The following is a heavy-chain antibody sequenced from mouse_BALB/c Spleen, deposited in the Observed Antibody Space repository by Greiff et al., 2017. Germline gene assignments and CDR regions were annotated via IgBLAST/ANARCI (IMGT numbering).Heavy chain of an antibody. V-gene: IGHV14-3*02. CDR2: IDPENGNT. Sequence: VQLQQSGAELVKPGASVKLSCTASGFNIKDTYMHWVKQRPEQGLEWIGRIDPENGNTKYDPKFQGKATITADTSSNTAYLQLSSLTSEDTAVYYGARYYDDGSRAYWGQGTLVTVSA. CDR1: GFNIKDTY. J-gene: IGHJ3*01. D-gene: IGHD1-1*01. CDR3: ARYYDDGSRAY.